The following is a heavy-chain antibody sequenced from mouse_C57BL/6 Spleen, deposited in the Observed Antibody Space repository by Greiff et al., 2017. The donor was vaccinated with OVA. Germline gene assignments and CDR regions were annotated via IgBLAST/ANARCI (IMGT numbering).Heavy chain of an antibody. D-gene: IGHD2-4*01. CDR1: GFSLSTSGMG. V-gene: IGHV8-12*01. Sequence: QVQLKESGPGILQSSQTLSLTCSFSGFSLSTSGMGVSWIRQPSGKGLEWLAHIYWDADKRYNPSLKSRLTISKDTSRNQVFLKITSVDTADTATYYCARTRYDYDVHYFDYWGQGTTLTVSS. CDR2: IYWDADK. CDR3: ARTRYDYDVHYFDY. J-gene: IGHJ2*01.